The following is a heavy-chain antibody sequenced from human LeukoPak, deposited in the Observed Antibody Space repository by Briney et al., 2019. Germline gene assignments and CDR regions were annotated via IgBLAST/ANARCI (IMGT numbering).Heavy chain of an antibody. CDR2: ISASGADT. J-gene: IGHJ3*01. D-gene: IGHD3-22*01. CDR1: SSYA. CDR3: AKRPRDTSGYYLGAFDG. Sequence: GGSLRLSCAASSSYAMTWVRQAPGKGLEWVSAISASGADTSYADSVKGRFTISRDNSKNTLYLHMSSLRAEDTAVYFCAKRPRDTSGYYLGAFDGWGQGTTVTVSS. V-gene: IGHV3-23*01.